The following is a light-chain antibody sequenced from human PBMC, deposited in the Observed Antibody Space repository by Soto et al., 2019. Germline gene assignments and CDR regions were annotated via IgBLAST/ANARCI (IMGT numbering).Light chain of an antibody. Sequence: DIQMTQSPSTLSASIGDRVTITCRASQSISSWLAWYQQKPGKAPKFLIYDASSLESGVPSRFSGSGSGTAFTLTISSLQPDDFATYYCQQYNSYWTFGQGTKVEIK. V-gene: IGKV1-5*01. CDR3: QQYNSYWT. J-gene: IGKJ1*01. CDR2: DAS. CDR1: QSISSW.